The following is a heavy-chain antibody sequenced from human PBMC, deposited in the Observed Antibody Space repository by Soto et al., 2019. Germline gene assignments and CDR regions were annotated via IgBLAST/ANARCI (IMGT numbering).Heavy chain of an antibody. CDR2: IIPMLGMS. CDR1: GDTFSTYT. CDR3: ASSYGSGSRAFDF. V-gene: IGHV1-69*02. J-gene: IGHJ4*02. D-gene: IGHD3-10*01. Sequence: QVHLVQSGAEVKKPGSSVKVSCKASGDTFSTYTINWVRQAPGQRLEWMGRIIPMLGMSNYALKFQGRVTSTADRSTTTVYLHLSSLSSDDTAVYYCASSYGSGSRAFDFWGQGTLVTVSS.